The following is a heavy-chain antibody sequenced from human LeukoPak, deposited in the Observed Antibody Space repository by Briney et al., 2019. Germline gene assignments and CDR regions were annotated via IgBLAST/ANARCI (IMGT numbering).Heavy chain of an antibody. CDR3: AKSNGYGLIDY. V-gene: IGHV4-39*01. CDR1: GASISSSNYY. J-gene: IGHJ4*02. D-gene: IGHD5-12*01. Sequence: SETLSLTCAVSGASISSSNYYWGWVRQSPGKGLEWIGNIYSSGNTYHNASLKSRVTMYIDTSKNQFSLKLSSVTAADTAMYYCAKSNGYGLIDYWGQGTLVTVSS. CDR2: IYSSGNT.